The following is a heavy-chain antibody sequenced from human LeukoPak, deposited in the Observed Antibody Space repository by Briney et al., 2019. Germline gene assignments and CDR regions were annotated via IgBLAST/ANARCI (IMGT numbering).Heavy chain of an antibody. D-gene: IGHD3-10*01. J-gene: IGHJ6*02. CDR1: GFTFSSYE. Sequence: PGGSLRLSCAASGFTFSSYEMNWVRQAPGKGLEWVSYISSSGSTIYYADSVKGRFTISRDNAKNSLYLQMNSLRAEDTAVYYCAREGVRGMDVWGQGTTVNVSS. V-gene: IGHV3-48*03. CDR2: ISSSGSTI. CDR3: AREGVRGMDV.